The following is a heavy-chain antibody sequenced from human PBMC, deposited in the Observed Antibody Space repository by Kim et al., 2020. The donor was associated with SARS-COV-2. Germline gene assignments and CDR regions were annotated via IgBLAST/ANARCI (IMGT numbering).Heavy chain of an antibody. J-gene: IGHJ3*02. V-gene: IGHV3-23*01. CDR3: AKDGRTFDI. Sequence: GSTLFADSVKGLFTISRDNSKNTLYLQMNSLRRADTAVYYCAKDGRTFDIWGQGTMVTVSS. CDR2: GST.